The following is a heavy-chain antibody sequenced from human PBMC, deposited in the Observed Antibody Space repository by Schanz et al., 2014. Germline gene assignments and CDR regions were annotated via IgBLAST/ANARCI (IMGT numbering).Heavy chain of an antibody. CDR1: GFTFSDHH. Sequence: EVQVVESGGGLVQPGGSLRLSCAASGFTFSDHHMDWVRQAPGKGLEWLGRTRNKANSYTTGYGASVKGRFTITRDESKNSLYLQVNSVKTEDTAVYYCARSPGMDVWGQGTMVTVSS. CDR2: TRNKANSYTT. V-gene: IGHV3-72*01. J-gene: IGHJ6*02. CDR3: ARSPGMDV.